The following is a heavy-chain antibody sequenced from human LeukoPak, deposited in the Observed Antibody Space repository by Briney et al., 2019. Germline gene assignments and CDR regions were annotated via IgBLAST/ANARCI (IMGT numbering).Heavy chain of an antibody. J-gene: IGHJ3*02. CDR1: GYTFTSYG. D-gene: IGHD3-3*01. V-gene: IGHV1-18*01. CDR3: AREGRITIFGVVPDASAI. Sequence: ASVKVSCKASGYTFTSYGISWVRQAPGQGLEWMGWISAYNGNTNYAQKLQGRVTMTTDTSTSTAYMELRSLRSDDTAVYHCAREGRITIFGVVPDASAIWGQGIMVTVSS. CDR2: ISAYNGNT.